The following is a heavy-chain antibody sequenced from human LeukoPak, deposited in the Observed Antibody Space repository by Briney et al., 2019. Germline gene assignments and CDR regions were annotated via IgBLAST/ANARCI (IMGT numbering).Heavy chain of an antibody. CDR2: IYSGGST. J-gene: IGHJ4*02. D-gene: IGHD4-17*01. V-gene: IGHV3-66*01. CDR1: GFTVSSNY. CDR3: ARDLSLMTTVTTYVRGFDY. Sequence: GGSLRLSCAASGFTVSSNYMSWVRQAPGKGLEWVSVIYSGGSTYYADSVKGRFTISRDNSKNTLYLQMNSLRAEDTALYYCARDLSLMTTVTTYVRGFDYWGQGTLVTVSS.